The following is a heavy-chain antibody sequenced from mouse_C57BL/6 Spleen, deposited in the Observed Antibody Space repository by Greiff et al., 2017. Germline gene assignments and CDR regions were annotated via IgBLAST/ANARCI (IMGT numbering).Heavy chain of an antibody. D-gene: IGHD1-1*01. V-gene: IGHV1-82*01. CDR3: AREYYGSSPFDY. J-gene: IGHJ2*01. Sequence: VKVVESGPELVKPGASVKISCKASGYAFSSSWMNWVKQRPGKGLEWIGRIYPGDGDTNYNGKFKGKATLTADKSSSTAYMQLSSLTSEDSAVYFCAREYYGSSPFDYWGQGTTLTVSS. CDR1: GYAFSSSW. CDR2: IYPGDGDT.